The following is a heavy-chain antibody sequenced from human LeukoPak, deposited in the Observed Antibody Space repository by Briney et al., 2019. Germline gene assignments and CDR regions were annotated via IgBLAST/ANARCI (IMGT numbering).Heavy chain of an antibody. CDR1: GGTFSSYA. Sequence: ASVKVSCTASGGTFSSYAISWVRQAPGQGLEWMGWINPNSGGTNYAQKFQGRVTMTRDTSISTAYMELSRLRSDDTAVYYCARVYCSSTSCYTGDAFDIWGQGTMVTVSS. CDR3: ARVYCSSTSCYTGDAFDI. J-gene: IGHJ3*02. D-gene: IGHD2-2*02. CDR2: INPNSGGT. V-gene: IGHV1-2*02.